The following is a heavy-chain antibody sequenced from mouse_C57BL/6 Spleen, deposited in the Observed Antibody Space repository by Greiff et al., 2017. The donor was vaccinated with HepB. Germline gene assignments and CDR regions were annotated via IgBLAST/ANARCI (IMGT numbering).Heavy chain of an antibody. D-gene: IGHD2-1*01. CDR1: GFTFSSYG. CDR2: ISSGGSYT. V-gene: IGHV5-6*01. J-gene: IGHJ4*01. CDR3: ARHSLSTMVYYAMDY. Sequence: EVQGVESGGDLVKPGGSLKLSCAASGFTFSSYGMSWVRQTPDKRLEWVATISSGGSYTYYPDSVKGRFTISRDNAKNTLYLQMSSLKSEDTAMYYCARHSLSTMVYYAMDYWGQGTSVTVSS.